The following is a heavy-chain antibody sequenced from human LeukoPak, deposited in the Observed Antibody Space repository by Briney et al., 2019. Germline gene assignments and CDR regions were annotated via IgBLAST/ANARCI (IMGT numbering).Heavy chain of an antibody. CDR3: ARSSDGSDYLFAY. V-gene: IGHV4-59*08. CDR2: MHYSGST. Sequence: SETLSLTCTVPGXSISSDHWSWIRQPPGKGLEWIGYMHYSGSTNYNPSLKSRVTISADTSKNQFSLKLSSVTAADTAVYYCARSSDGSDYLFAYWGQGTLVTVSS. CDR1: GXSISSDH. D-gene: IGHD3-22*01. J-gene: IGHJ4*02.